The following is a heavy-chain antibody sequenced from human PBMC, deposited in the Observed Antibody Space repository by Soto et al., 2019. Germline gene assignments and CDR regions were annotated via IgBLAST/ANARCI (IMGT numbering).Heavy chain of an antibody. CDR2: IYYSGST. Sequence: SETLSLTCTVSGGSISSGDYYWSWIRQPPGKGLEWIGYIYYSGSTYYNPSLKSRVTISVDTSKNQFSLKLSSVTAADTAVYYCAREQAYYYDSSGYCKDWGQGTLVTVSS. J-gene: IGHJ4*02. CDR1: GGSISSGDYY. CDR3: AREQAYYYDSSGYCKD. D-gene: IGHD3-22*01. V-gene: IGHV4-30-4*01.